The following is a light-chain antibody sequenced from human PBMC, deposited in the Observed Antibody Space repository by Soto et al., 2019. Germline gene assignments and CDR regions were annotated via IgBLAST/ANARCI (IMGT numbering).Light chain of an antibody. J-gene: IGKJ1*01. CDR1: QTVSSY. V-gene: IGKV3-20*01. Sequence: ESVLTQSPGTLSLSPGERATLSCRASQTVSSYLTWYQQRPGQAPRLLIYGASKRATGIPDRFSGSGSGTDFTLTISSLQPDDFATYYCQQYHDYWTFGQGTKVDIK. CDR3: QQYHDYWT. CDR2: GAS.